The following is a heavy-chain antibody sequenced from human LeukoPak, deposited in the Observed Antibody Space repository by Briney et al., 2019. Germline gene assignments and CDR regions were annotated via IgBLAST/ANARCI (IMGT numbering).Heavy chain of an antibody. CDR1: GGSISSGGYS. Sequence: SETLSLTCAVSGGSISSGGYSWSWIRQPPGKGLEWIGYIYHSGSTYYNPSLKSRVTILVDRSKNQFSLKLSSVTAADTAVYYCARGGSTYYYDSSGYPGSAFDIWGQGTMVTVSS. CDR3: ARGGSTYYYDSSGYPGSAFDI. CDR2: IYHSGST. V-gene: IGHV4-30-2*01. D-gene: IGHD3-22*01. J-gene: IGHJ3*02.